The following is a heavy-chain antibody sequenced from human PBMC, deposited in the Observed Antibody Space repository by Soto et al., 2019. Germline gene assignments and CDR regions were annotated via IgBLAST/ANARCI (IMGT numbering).Heavy chain of an antibody. D-gene: IGHD6-13*01. Sequence: ASVKVSCKVSGYTLTELSMHWVRQAPGKGLEWMGSFDPEDGNTNYAQKLQGRVTMTTDTSTSTAYMELRSLRSDDTAVYYCARDGRYSSSWYYYYYGMDVWGQGTTVTVSS. CDR1: GYTLTELS. CDR2: FDPEDGNT. J-gene: IGHJ6*02. V-gene: IGHV1-24*01. CDR3: ARDGRYSSSWYYYYYGMDV.